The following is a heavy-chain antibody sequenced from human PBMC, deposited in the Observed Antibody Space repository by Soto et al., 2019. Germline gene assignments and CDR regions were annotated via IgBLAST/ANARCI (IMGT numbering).Heavy chain of an antibody. Sequence: EVQLVESGGGLVQPGGSLRLSCAASGFAFSSYWMHWVRQAPGKGLVWVSRIDPYETGINYADSVKGRFTISRDNAKNTLYLQMNGLRAEDTAVYYCTSDTCGGRDAWGQGTLVTVSS. V-gene: IGHV3-74*01. CDR2: IDPYETGI. CDR3: TSDTCGGRDA. CDR1: GFAFSSYW. D-gene: IGHD2-15*01. J-gene: IGHJ5*02.